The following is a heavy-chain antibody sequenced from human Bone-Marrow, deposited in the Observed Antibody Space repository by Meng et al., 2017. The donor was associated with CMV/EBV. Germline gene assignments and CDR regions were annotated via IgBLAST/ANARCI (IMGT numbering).Heavy chain of an antibody. CDR3: ARDLAYSSSHYYHRMDV. V-gene: IGHV4-39*07. CDR1: GGSISSSSYY. J-gene: IGHJ6*02. CDR2: IYYSGST. Sequence: SETLSLTCTVSGGSISSSSYYWGWIRQPPGKGLEWIGSIYYSGSTYYNPSLKSRVTISVDTSKNQFSLKLSSVTAADTAVYYCARDLAYSSSHYYHRMDVWGQGTTVTVSS. D-gene: IGHD6-6*01.